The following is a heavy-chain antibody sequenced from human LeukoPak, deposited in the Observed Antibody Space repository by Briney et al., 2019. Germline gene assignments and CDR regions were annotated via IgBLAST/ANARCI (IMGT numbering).Heavy chain of an antibody. V-gene: IGHV4-31*03. D-gene: IGHD3-9*01. CDR2: TYYGGTT. Sequence: PSETLSLTCTVSGGFIRSGGYYWNWIRQFPGKGLQWIGYTYYGGTTYYNPSLESRVSISVDTSKNQFSLKLTSVTAADTAIYYCARAQYYDILTHSNWFDPWGQGTLVSVSS. CDR3: ARAQYYDILTHSNWFDP. J-gene: IGHJ5*02. CDR1: GGFIRSGGYY.